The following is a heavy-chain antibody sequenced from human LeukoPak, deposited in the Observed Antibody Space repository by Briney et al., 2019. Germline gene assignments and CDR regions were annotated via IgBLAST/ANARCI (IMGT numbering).Heavy chain of an antibody. V-gene: IGHV4-39*01. J-gene: IGHJ4*02. CDR2: IYYSGST. CDR1: GGSISSTTYY. CDR3: ARDPYDSSWGLCYFDY. Sequence: SETLSLTCTVSGGSISSTTYYWGWIRQPPGEGLEWIGNIYYSGSTYYNPSLKSRVTISIDTSKNQFSLKLSSVTAADTAVYYCARDPYDSSWGLCYFDYWGQGNLVTVSS. D-gene: IGHD3-22*01.